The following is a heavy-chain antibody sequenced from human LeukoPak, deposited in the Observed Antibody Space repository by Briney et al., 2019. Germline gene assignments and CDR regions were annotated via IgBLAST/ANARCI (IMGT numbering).Heavy chain of an antibody. J-gene: IGHJ4*02. V-gene: IGHV1-2*02. CDR2: INPNSGGS. Sequence: ASVKVSCKASGYTFTSYYMHWVRQAPGQGLEWMGWINPNSGGSNYAQKFQGRVTMTRDTSISTAYMELSRLRSDDTAVYYCARATYCGGDCYSFDYWGQGTLVTVSS. CDR3: ARATYCGGDCYSFDY. D-gene: IGHD2-21*02. CDR1: GYTFTSYY.